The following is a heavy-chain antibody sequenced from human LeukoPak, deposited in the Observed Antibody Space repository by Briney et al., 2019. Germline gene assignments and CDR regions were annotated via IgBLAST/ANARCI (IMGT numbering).Heavy chain of an antibody. J-gene: IGHJ4*02. Sequence: ASVKVSCKASGYTFTDYHIHWVRQAPGQGLEWMGWIHPYSGGTRYPQKFQGRVTMTTDTSISTTYMDLSRLRSDDTAVYYCTRQTVAAPEVSGYWGQGTLVTVSS. CDR2: IHPYSGGT. CDR3: TRQTVAAPEVSGY. D-gene: IGHD6-13*01. CDR1: GYTFTDYH. V-gene: IGHV1-2*02.